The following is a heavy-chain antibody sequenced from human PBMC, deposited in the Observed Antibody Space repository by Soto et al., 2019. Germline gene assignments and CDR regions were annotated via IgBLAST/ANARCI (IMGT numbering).Heavy chain of an antibody. CDR1: GFTFSDHY. D-gene: IGHD2-2*02. J-gene: IGHJ4*02. CDR2: VRNKANSYTT. V-gene: IGHV3-72*01. Sequence: VGSLRLSCAASGFTFSDHYMDWVRQAPGKGLEWVGRVRNKANSYTTQYAASVKGRFTVSRDDSKNSLYLQMNSLKTEDTAVYYCARVAKEYHFDYWGQGTLVTVSS. CDR3: ARVAKEYHFDY.